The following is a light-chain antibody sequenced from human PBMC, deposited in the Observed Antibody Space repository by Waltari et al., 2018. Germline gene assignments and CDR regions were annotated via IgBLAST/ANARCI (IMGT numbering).Light chain of an antibody. CDR3: QQSRQWPRRT. J-gene: IGKJ2*01. CDR1: ESVGTD. V-gene: IGKV3D-15*01. Sequence: EIVMMQSPVTMSVSPGEGVTLYCTASESVGTDVAWYRHKPGQPPRLLIYYANARATGVPARMSGSGSGTDFTLTISSLEPEDFAFYYCQQSRQWPRRTFGQGTKLEI. CDR2: YAN.